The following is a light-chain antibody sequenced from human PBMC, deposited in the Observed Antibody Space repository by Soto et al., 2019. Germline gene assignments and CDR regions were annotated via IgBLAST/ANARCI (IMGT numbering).Light chain of an antibody. Sequence: QSALTQPASVSGSPGQSIAISCTGSSSDVGIYNYVSWYQQHPGKVPKLIIYSNNQRPSGVPDRFSGSKSGTSASLAISGLRSEDEADYYCAAWDDSLSGQVFGGGTKLTVL. CDR3: AAWDDSLSGQV. CDR1: SSDVGIYNY. J-gene: IGLJ3*02. V-gene: IGLV1-47*02. CDR2: SNN.